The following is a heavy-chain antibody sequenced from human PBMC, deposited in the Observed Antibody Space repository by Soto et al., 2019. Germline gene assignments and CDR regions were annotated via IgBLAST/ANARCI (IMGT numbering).Heavy chain of an antibody. CDR2: IDPSDSYA. V-gene: IGHV5-10-1*01. Sequence: WEYLTIHCTSSGCGFTRYWISWVRQLPGKGLEWMGTIDPSDSYANHSPSFQGHVTISADRSISTAYLHWSSLKASDTAMYYCARHGEGDSHPPYYAMDVWGQGTTVTVS. CDR3: ARHGEGDSHPPYYAMDV. CDR1: GCGFTRYW. J-gene: IGHJ6*02. D-gene: IGHD2-21*01.